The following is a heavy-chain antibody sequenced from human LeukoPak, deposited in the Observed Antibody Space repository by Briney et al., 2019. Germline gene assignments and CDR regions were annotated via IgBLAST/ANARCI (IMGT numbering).Heavy chain of an antibody. V-gene: IGHV1-18*01. J-gene: IGHJ5*02. Sequence: ASVKVSCKASGYTFTSYGISWVRQAPGQGLEWMGWISAYNGNTNYAQKLQGRVTMTTDTSTSTAYMELRSLRSDDTAVYYCARVDILVVPAAIDRFDPWGQGTLVTVSS. D-gene: IGHD2-2*02. CDR2: ISAYNGNT. CDR1: GYTFTSYG. CDR3: ARVDILVVPAAIDRFDP.